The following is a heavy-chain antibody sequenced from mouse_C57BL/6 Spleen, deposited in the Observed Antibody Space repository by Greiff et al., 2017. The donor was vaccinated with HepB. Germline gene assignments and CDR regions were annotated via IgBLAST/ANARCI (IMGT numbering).Heavy chain of an antibody. Sequence: VQLQQSGAELVMPGASVKLSCKASGYTFTSYWMHWVKQRPGQGLEWIGEIDPSDSYTNYNQKFKGKSTLTVDKSSSTAYMQLSSLTSEDSAVYYCARAINYGGYFDVWGTGTTVTVSS. J-gene: IGHJ1*03. CDR3: ARAINYGGYFDV. CDR2: IDPSDSYT. D-gene: IGHD1-1*01. V-gene: IGHV1-69*01. CDR1: GYTFTSYW.